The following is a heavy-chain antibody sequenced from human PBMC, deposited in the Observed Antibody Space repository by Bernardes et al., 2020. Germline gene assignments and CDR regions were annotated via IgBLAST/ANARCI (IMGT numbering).Heavy chain of an antibody. D-gene: IGHD4-17*01. CDR3: ARGRYDYGDYYFDY. CDR2: IYSGGST. CDR1: GFTVSSNY. V-gene: IGHV3-53*01. J-gene: IGHJ4*02. Sequence: GGSLRLSCAASGFTVSSNYMSWVRQAPGKGLEWVSVIYSGGSTYYADSVKGRFTISRDNSKNTLYLQMNSLRAEDTAVYYCARGRYDYGDYYFDYWGQGTLVTVSS.